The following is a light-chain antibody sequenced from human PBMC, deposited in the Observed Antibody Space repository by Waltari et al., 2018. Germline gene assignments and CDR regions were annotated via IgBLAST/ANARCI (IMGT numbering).Light chain of an antibody. V-gene: IGLV2-14*01. Sequence: HSSRAQPPSVSRSPGQSTTISFSGTDRDVAAYDFLSWYQQHPGKAPHLIIYEVSNRPSGISNRFSASKSGNTASLTISGLQAEDEADYYCSSYTTSSAPGVFGTGTRVTVL. CDR2: EVS. J-gene: IGLJ1*01. CDR3: SSYTTSSAPGV. CDR1: DRDVAAYDF.